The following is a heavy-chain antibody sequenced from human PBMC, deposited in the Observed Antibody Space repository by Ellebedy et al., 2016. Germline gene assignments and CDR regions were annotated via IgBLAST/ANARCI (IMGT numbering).Heavy chain of an antibody. CDR2: IYHSGST. V-gene: IGHV4-38-2*02. J-gene: IGHJ5*02. D-gene: IGHD1-26*01. Sequence: SETLSLTCTVSGYSISSGYYWGWIRQPPGKGLEWIGSIYHSGSTYYNPSLKSRVTISVDTSKNQFSLKLSSVTAADTAVYYCARDSTEWDQNWFDPWGQGTLVTVSS. CDR3: ARDSTEWDQNWFDP. CDR1: GYSISSGYY.